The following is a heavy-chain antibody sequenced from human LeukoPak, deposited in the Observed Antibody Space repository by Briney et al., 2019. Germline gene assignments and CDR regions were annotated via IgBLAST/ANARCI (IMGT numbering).Heavy chain of an antibody. D-gene: IGHD1-1*01. CDR3: AKLRGTVQLWEV. J-gene: IGHJ6*04. Sequence: PSETLSLTCTVSGGPIYSTSYSWGWIRQPPGEGLEWLGAIVHNGETNYNPSLKSRASVSVDTSRSEFALRLRSVTAADSAVYYCAKLRGTVQLWEVWGKGTTVIVSS. CDR2: IVHNGET. V-gene: IGHV4-39*01. CDR1: GGPIYSTSYS.